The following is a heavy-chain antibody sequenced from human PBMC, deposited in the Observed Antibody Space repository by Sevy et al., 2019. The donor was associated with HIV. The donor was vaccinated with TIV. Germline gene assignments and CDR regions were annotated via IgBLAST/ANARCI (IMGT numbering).Heavy chain of an antibody. CDR1: GYTLSKLP. J-gene: IGHJ6*02. Sequence: ASVKVSCKVSGYTLSKLPMHWVRHAPGKGLEWMGGFDREDGEKSHAQKFQGRVSLTEDTSTDTAYMELSSLRSDDTAVYYCATLDFWSDYPLYVTELWGQGTTVTVSS. D-gene: IGHD3-3*01. CDR2: FDREDGEK. V-gene: IGHV1-24*01. CDR3: ATLDFWSDYPLYVTEL.